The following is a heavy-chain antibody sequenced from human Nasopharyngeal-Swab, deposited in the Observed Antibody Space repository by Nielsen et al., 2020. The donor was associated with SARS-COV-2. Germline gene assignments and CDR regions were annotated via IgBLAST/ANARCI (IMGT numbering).Heavy chain of an antibody. V-gene: IGHV1-46*01. CDR3: ARDRGSIVATISYYYYGMDV. D-gene: IGHD5-12*01. CDR2: INPSGGST. Sequence: ASVKVSCKASGYTFTSYYMHWVRQAPGQGLEWMGLINPSGGSTSYAQKFQGRVTMTRDTSTSTVYMELSSLRSEDTAVYYCARDRGSIVATISYYYYGMDVWGQGTTVTVSS. CDR1: GYTFTSYY. J-gene: IGHJ6*02.